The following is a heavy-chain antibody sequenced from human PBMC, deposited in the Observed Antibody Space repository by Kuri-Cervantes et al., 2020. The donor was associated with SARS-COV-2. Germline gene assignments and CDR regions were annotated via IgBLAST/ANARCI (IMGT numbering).Heavy chain of an antibody. CDR2: INWNGGST. Sequence: GGSLRLSCAASGFTFDDYGMSWVRQAPGKGLEWVSGINWNGGSTGYADSVKGRFTISRDNAKNSLYLQMNSLRAEDTALYYCARAAEDSSGYYYGVCDYWGQGTLVTVSS. J-gene: IGHJ4*02. D-gene: IGHD3-22*01. CDR3: ARAAEDSSGYYYGVCDY. CDR1: GFTFDDYG. V-gene: IGHV3-20*04.